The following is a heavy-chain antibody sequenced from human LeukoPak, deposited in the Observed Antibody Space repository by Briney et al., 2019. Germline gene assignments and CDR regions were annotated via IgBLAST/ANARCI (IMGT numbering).Heavy chain of an antibody. D-gene: IGHD1-26*01. CDR3: ARVSGSYRYYYYYGMDV. CDR2: IYYSGST. CDR1: GGSFSGYY. Sequence: SETLSLTCAVYGGSFSGYYWSWIRQPPGKGLEWIGYIYYSGSTYYNPSLKSRVTISVDTSKNQFSLKLSSVTAADTAVYYCARVSGSYRYYYYYGMDVWGQGTTVTVSS. J-gene: IGHJ6*02. V-gene: IGHV4-34*09.